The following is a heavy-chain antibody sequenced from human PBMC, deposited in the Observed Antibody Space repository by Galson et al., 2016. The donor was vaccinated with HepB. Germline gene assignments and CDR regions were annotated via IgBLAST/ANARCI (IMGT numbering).Heavy chain of an antibody. V-gene: IGHV3-30*18. CDR2: ISYDGSNK. CDR1: GFTFSSYG. Sequence: SLRLSCAASGFTFSSYGMNWVRQAPGKGLECVAVISYDGSNKIYAASVGGRFTISRDNSKNTLYLQMNSLRAEDTAVYYCAKEGWVFSYYFDYWGQGTLVTVSS. J-gene: IGHJ4*02. CDR3: AKEGWVFSYYFDY. D-gene: IGHD2/OR15-2a*01.